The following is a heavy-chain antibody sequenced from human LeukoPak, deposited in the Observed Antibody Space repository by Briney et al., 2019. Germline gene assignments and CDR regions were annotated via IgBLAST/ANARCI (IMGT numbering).Heavy chain of an antibody. CDR2: IIPIFGTA. Sequence: SVKVSCKASGGTFSSYAISWVRQAPGQELEWMGGIIPIFGTANYAQKFQGRVTITADESTSTAYRELSRLRSEDRAVYFCARHFGWRFFPSFHFWGQGTLATVSS. D-gene: IGHD2/OR15-2a*01. J-gene: IGHJ4*02. CDR3: ARHFGWRFFPSFHF. CDR1: GGTFSSYA. V-gene: IGHV1-69*13.